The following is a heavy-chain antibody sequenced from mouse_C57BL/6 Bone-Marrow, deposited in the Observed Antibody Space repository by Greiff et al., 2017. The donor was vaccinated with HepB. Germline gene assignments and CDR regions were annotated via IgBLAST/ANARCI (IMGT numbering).Heavy chain of an antibody. J-gene: IGHJ1*03. Sequence: EVMLVESGGGLVQSGRSLRLSCATSGFTFSDFYMEWVRQAPGKGLEWIAASRNKANDYTTEYSASVKGRFIVSRDTSQSILYLQMNALRAEDTAIYYCARDYYGIDWYFDVWGTGTTVTVSS. CDR1: GFTFSDFY. V-gene: IGHV7-1*01. CDR3: ARDYYGIDWYFDV. D-gene: IGHD1-1*01. CDR2: SRNKANDYTT.